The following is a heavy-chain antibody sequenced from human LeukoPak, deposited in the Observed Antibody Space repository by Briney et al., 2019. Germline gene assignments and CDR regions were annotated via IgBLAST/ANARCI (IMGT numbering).Heavy chain of an antibody. J-gene: IGHJ4*02. V-gene: IGHV4-4*07. Sequence: SETLSLTCTVSGGSISNYYWGWIRQPAGKGLQWIGRIYSSGSTNYNPSLTSRVTVSVDTSKNQLSLKLSSVTAADTAVYYCARESRYAVYFDYWGQGTLVTVSS. CDR1: GGSISNYY. CDR2: IYSSGST. D-gene: IGHD3-3*01. CDR3: ARESRYAVYFDY.